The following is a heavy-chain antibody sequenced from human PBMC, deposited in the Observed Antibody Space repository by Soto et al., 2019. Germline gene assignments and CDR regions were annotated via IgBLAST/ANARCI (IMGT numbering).Heavy chain of an antibody. D-gene: IGHD3-22*01. CDR3: ARAGGLGVVAADY. CDR1: GGSISSGGYS. CDR2: LYHRGST. V-gene: IGHV4-30-2*01. J-gene: IGHJ4*02. Sequence: QLQLQESGSGLVKLSQTPSLTCAVAGGSISSGGYSWSWIRQPPGKGLEWMGYLYHRGSTYYNPSLKSLVTLAVDRSKTQFALKLSSLTAAATAVYYGARAGGLGVVAADYWGQGTLVTVSS.